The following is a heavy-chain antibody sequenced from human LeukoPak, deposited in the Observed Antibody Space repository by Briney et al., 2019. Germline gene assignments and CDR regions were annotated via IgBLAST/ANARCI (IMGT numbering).Heavy chain of an antibody. CDR1: GGSISSSIYY. D-gene: IGHD6-13*01. Sequence: PSETLSLTCTVSGGSISSSIYYWGWIRQPPGNGLEWIGRIYYSGSPYYNPSLKSRVTISVDTSKNQFSLKLSSVTAADTAVYYCARKLAAAGHFDYWGQGTLVTVSS. CDR3: ARKLAAAGHFDY. CDR2: IYYSGSP. V-gene: IGHV4-39*01. J-gene: IGHJ4*02.